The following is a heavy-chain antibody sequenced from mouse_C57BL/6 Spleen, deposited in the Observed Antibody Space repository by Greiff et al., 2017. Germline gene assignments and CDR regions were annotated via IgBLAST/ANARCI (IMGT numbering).Heavy chain of an antibody. D-gene: IGHD1-1*01. V-gene: IGHV1-53*01. CDR2: INPSNGGT. CDR3: ARGYYYGSSYEGYAMDY. J-gene: IGHJ4*01. Sequence: QVQLQQPGTELVKPGASVKLSCKASGYTFTSYWMHWVKQRPGQGLEWIGNINPSNGGTNYNEKFQSKATRTVDKSSSTAYMQLSSLTSEDSAVYYCARGYYYGSSYEGYAMDYWGQGTSVTVSS. CDR1: GYTFTSYW.